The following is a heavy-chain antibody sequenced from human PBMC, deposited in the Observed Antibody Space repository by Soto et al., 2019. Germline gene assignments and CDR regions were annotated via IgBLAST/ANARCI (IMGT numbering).Heavy chain of an antibody. CDR2: IKQDGSEK. D-gene: IGHD6-13*01. CDR1: GFTFSSYW. V-gene: IGHV3-7*03. J-gene: IGHJ2*01. Sequence: EVQLVESGGGLVQPGGSLRLSCAASGFTFSSYWMSWVRQAPGKGLEWVANIKQDGSEKYYVDSVKGRFTISRDNAKNSLYLQMNSLRAEDTAVYYCARDLGIAAAGSRDNDWYFDLWGRGTLVTVSS. CDR3: ARDLGIAAAGSRDNDWYFDL.